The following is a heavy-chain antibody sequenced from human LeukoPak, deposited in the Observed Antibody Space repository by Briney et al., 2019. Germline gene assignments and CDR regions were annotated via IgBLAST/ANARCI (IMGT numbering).Heavy chain of an antibody. CDR3: AELGITMIGGV. CDR2: ISSSSSYI. CDR1: AFTFRTYG. V-gene: IGHV3-21*01. J-gene: IGHJ6*04. D-gene: IGHD3-10*02. Sequence: PGGSLRLSCAASAFTFRTYGMHWVRQAPGKGLEWVSSISSSSSYIYYADSVKGRFTISRDNAKNSLYLQMNSLRAEDTAVYYCAELGITMIGGVWGKGTTVTISS.